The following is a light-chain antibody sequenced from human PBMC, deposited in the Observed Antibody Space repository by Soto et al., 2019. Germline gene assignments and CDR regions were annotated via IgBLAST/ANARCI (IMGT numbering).Light chain of an antibody. J-gene: IGKJ1*01. CDR1: RSLLYTSNNKHY. Sequence: QTKKSLAVSLGERATINCKSSRSLLYTSNNKHYLAWYQQKPGQPPKLLLYWASTRQSGVPDRFSGSGSGTHFTLTIISLQAEDGTRYYCPQYAVPPRTFGQ. CDR2: WAS. V-gene: IGKV4-1*01. CDR3: PQYAVPPRT.